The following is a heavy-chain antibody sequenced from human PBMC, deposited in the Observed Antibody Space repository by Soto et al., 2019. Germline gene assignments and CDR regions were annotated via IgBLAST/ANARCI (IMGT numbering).Heavy chain of an antibody. CDR2: ISGSGGST. Sequence: GESLKISCAASGFTFSSYAMSWVRQAPGKGLEWVSAISGSGGSTYYADSVKGRFTISRDNSKNTLYLQMNSLRAEDTAVYYCASRITMIVVVIPDDAFDIWGQGTMVTVSS. D-gene: IGHD3-22*01. CDR3: ASRITMIVVVIPDDAFDI. CDR1: GFTFSSYA. V-gene: IGHV3-23*01. J-gene: IGHJ3*02.